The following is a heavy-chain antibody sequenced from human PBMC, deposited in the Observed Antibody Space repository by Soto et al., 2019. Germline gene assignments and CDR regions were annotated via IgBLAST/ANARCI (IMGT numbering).Heavy chain of an antibody. Sequence: QLQLQESGPGLVKPSETLSLTCSVSGDAINSDNYYWGCIRQPPGKGLEWIGSIYYRGNTYYNPSLKPPVTMSLDKSTSQFSLKLTSVTAAESAVYFCARLEALARISYDFDYWGQGTLVSVSS. J-gene: IGHJ4*02. CDR3: ARLEALARISYDFDY. D-gene: IGHD1-1*01. CDR1: GDAINSDNYY. CDR2: IYYRGNT. V-gene: IGHV4-39*01.